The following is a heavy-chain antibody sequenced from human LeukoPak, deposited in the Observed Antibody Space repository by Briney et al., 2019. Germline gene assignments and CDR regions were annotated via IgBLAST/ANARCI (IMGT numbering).Heavy chain of an antibody. CDR2: TYYRSKWYN. D-gene: IGHD3-22*01. Sequence: SQTLSLTCAISGDSVSSNSVAWNWIRQSPSRGLEWLGRTYYRSKWYNDYAVSVKSRITINPDASKNQFSLHLNSVTPEDTAVYYCARLRESFTMMDNFEYWGQGTLVTVSS. V-gene: IGHV6-1*01. CDR1: GDSVSSNSVA. J-gene: IGHJ4*02. CDR3: ARLRESFTMMDNFEY.